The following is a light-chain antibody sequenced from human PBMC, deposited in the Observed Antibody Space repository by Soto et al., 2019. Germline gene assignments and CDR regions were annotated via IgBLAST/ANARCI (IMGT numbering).Light chain of an antibody. CDR1: QSVSSN. CDR2: GAS. Sequence: EIVMTQSPATLSVSPGERATLSCRASQSVSSNLAWYQQKPGQAPRLLIYGASTRATGIPARFSGSGSGTEFTLAISSLQSEDFAVDYCQQYNKWPRTFGQGTNVEI. CDR3: QQYNKWPRT. J-gene: IGKJ1*01. V-gene: IGKV3-15*01.